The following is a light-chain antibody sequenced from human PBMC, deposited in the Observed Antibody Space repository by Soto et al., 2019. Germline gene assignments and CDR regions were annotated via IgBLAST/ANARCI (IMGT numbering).Light chain of an antibody. CDR3: QQYNSYSPESYT. Sequence: DIQMTQSPSTLSASVGDRVTITCRASQSISSWLAWYQQKPGKAPKLLIYKASSLESGVPSRFSGSGSGTEFTLTISSLQPDDFATYYCQQYNSYSPESYTFGQGTKLEIK. V-gene: IGKV1-5*03. J-gene: IGKJ2*01. CDR2: KAS. CDR1: QSISSW.